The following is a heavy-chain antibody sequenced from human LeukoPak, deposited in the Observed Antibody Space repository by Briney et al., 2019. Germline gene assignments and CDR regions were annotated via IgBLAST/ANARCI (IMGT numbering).Heavy chain of an antibody. D-gene: IGHD1-26*01. CDR1: GFTFSDFY. J-gene: IGHJ4*02. Sequence: PGGSLRLSCAASGFTFSDFYMSWIRQAPGMGLEWISYIGTRSSPIYYADSVKGRFTISRDDAKNSLYLQMNSLRDEDTAVYFCAREARGSGRDFDYWGQGILVTVSS. V-gene: IGHV3-11*01. CDR3: AREARGSGRDFDY. CDR2: IGTRSSPI.